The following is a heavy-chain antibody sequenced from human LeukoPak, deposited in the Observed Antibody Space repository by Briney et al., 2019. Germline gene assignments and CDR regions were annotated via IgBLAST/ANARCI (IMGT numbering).Heavy chain of an antibody. CDR2: IYYSGST. Sequence: SQTLSLTCTVSGGSISSSTNYWGWIRQPPGKGLEWIGSIYYSGSTYYNPSLKSRVTISVDTSKNQFSLKLSSVTAADTAVYYCARIDYSSSPLHYYYYYYYMDVWGKGTTVTVSS. CDR1: GGSISSSTNY. CDR3: ARIDYSSSPLHYYYYYYYMDV. V-gene: IGHV4-39*07. J-gene: IGHJ6*03. D-gene: IGHD6-6*01.